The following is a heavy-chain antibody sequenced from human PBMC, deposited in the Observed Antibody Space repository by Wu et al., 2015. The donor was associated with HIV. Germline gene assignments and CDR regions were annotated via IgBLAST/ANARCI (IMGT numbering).Heavy chain of an antibody. CDR2: IIPMFDTT. Sequence: QVQLVQSGAEVKKPGSSVKVSCKASGGTFSRNAINWVRQAPGQGLEWMGRIIPMFDTTVYAQKFQGRVIITADESSNTAFLELTRLRTEDTAVYYCARGGFSGTWDAFDIWGQGTKVTVSS. CDR3: ARGGFSGTWDAFDI. D-gene: IGHD5-12*01. V-gene: IGHV1-69*13. J-gene: IGHJ3*02. CDR1: GGTFSRNA.